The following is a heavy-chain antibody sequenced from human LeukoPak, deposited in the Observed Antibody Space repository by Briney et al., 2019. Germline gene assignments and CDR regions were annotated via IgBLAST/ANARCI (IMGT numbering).Heavy chain of an antibody. CDR3: ARAYYDILTGSEGYFQH. D-gene: IGHD3-9*01. J-gene: IGHJ1*01. Sequence: PSETLSLTCAVYGGSFSGYYWSWIRQPPGKGLERIGEINHSGSTNYNPSLKSRVTISVDTSKNQFSLKLSSVTAADTAVYYCARAYYDILTGSEGYFQHWGQGTLVTVSS. V-gene: IGHV4-34*01. CDR1: GGSFSGYY. CDR2: INHSGST.